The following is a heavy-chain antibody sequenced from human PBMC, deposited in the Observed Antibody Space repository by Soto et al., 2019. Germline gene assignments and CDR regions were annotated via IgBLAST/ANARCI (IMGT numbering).Heavy chain of an antibody. CDR3: ARQTPYSSGWFRTDWFDP. CDR2: IDPSDSYT. Sequence: PGESLKISCKGSGYSFTSYWISWVRQMPGKGLEWMGRIDPSDSYTHYSPSFQGHVTISADKSISTAYLQWSSLKASDTAMYYCARQTPYSSGWFRTDWFDPWGQGTLVTVSS. J-gene: IGHJ5*02. D-gene: IGHD6-19*01. V-gene: IGHV5-10-1*01. CDR1: GYSFTSYW.